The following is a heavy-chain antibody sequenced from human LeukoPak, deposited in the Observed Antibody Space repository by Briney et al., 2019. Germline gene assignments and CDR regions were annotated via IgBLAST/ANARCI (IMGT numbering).Heavy chain of an antibody. Sequence: PSETLSLTCTVSGGSISSYYWSWIRQPPGKGLEWIGYIYYSGSTNYNPSLKSRVTISVDTSKNQFSLKLSSVTAADTAVYYCARSRYGGNFPKPGFFDYWGQGTLVTVSS. J-gene: IGHJ4*02. CDR3: ARSRYGGNFPKPGFFDY. D-gene: IGHD4-23*01. CDR1: GGSISSYY. CDR2: IYYSGST. V-gene: IGHV4-59*12.